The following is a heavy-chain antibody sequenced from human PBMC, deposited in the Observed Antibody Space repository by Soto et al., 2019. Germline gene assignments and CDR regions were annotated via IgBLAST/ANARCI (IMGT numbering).Heavy chain of an antibody. CDR1: GGSINTFY. V-gene: IGHV4-4*07. Sequence: SETLSLTCTVSGGSINTFYWSWVRQPAGKGLEWIGRIFSSGSTSFNPSLESRVAMSVDTSKNHFSLNLSSVTDADMAVYYCAREGSYSAYNFEHGMQLWSFDFWGQGALVTVSS. CDR3: AREGSYSAYNFEHGMQLWSFDF. D-gene: IGHD5-12*01. CDR2: IFSSGST. J-gene: IGHJ4*02.